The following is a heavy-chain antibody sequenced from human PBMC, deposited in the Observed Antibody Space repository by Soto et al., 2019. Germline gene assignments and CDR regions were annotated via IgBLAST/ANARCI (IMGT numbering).Heavy chain of an antibody. CDR2: IYWDDDK. J-gene: IGHJ4*02. CDR1: GFSLSSSGVG. D-gene: IGHD5-12*01. V-gene: IGHV2-5*02. Sequence: QITLKESGPTLVKPTQTLTLTCTFSGFSLSSSGVGVAWIRQPPGKALEWLTFIYWDDDKRYTPSLKSRLTNTQEASKPQVVPALLNVDPWNTATYYVARLVVASITEKIDSWGQGNLRTVSS. CDR3: ARLVVASITEKIDS.